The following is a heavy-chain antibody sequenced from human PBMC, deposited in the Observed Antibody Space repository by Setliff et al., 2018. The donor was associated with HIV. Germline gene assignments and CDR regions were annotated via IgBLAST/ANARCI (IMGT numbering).Heavy chain of an antibody. CDR2: IIPIFGAA. J-gene: IGHJ4*02. D-gene: IGHD5-12*01. V-gene: IGHV1-69*13. CDR3: ARDAGYSGTSWNY. CDR1: GGTFSSYA. Sequence: ASVKVSCKASGGTFSSYAISWVRQAPGQGLEWMGGIIPIFGAANYAQKFQGRVTITADESTSTAYMELSSLRSEDTAVYYCARDAGYSGTSWNYWGQGTLVTVSS.